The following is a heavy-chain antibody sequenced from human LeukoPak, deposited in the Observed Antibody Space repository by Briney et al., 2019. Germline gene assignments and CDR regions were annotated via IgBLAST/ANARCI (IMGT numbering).Heavy chain of an antibody. D-gene: IGHD2-2*01. V-gene: IGHV1-2*02. J-gene: IGHJ6*02. CDR3: ARDHCTSSGCYGYYYYGMDV. Sequence: ASVKVSCKASGYTFTDYYIQWVRQAPGQGLEWMGWINPKSGGTNSAQKFQGRVTMTRDTSVSTAYMELSRLRSDDTAVYYCARDHCTSSGCYGYYYYGMDVWGQGTTVTVSS. CDR1: GYTFTDYY. CDR2: INPKSGGT.